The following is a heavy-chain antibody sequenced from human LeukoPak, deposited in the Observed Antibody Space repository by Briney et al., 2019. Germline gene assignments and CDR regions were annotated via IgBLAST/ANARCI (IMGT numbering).Heavy chain of an antibody. J-gene: IGHJ4*02. D-gene: IGHD4-11*01. CDR2: IYTSGSP. CDR3: ARGYSNYIVYFDY. Sequence: PSETLSLACTVSGGFISSYYWTWIRQPAGKGLEWIGRIYTSGSPNYNPSLKSRVTMSVDTSKNQFSLKLSSVTAADSAVYYCARGYSNYIVYFDYWGQGTLVTVSS. CDR1: GGFISSYY. V-gene: IGHV4-4*07.